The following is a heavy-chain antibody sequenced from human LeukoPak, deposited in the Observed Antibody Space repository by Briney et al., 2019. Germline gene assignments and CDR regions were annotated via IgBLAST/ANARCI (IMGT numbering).Heavy chain of an antibody. CDR1: GGSISSGSYY. V-gene: IGHV4-61*02. D-gene: IGHD3-3*01. CDR3: ARVFAQDRDDFWSGYYTGGPGGGAFGI. J-gene: IGHJ3*02. CDR2: IYTSGST. Sequence: KPSETLSLTCTVSGGSISSGSYYWSWIRQPAGKGLEWIGRIYTSGSTNYNPSLKSRVTISVDTSKNQFSLKLSSVTAADTAVYYCARVFAQDRDDFWSGYYTGGPGGGAFGIWGQGTMVTVSS.